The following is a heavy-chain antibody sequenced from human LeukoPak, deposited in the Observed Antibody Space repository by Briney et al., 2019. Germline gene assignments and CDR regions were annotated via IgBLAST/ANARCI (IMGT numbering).Heavy chain of an antibody. Sequence: SETLSLTCTVSGGSISSGDYYWSWIRQPPGKGLEWIGYIYYSGSTYYNPSLKSRVTISVDTSKNQFSLKLSSVTAADTAVYYCARGPIVLIYLAARWSDPWGQGTLVTVSS. CDR2: IYYSGST. CDR3: ARGPIVLIYLAARWSDP. D-gene: IGHD2-8*01. J-gene: IGHJ5*02. CDR1: GGSISSGDYY. V-gene: IGHV4-30-4*08.